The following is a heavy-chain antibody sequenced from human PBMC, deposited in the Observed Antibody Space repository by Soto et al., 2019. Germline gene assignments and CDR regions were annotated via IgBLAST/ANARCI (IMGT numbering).Heavy chain of an antibody. J-gene: IGHJ4*02. V-gene: IGHV1-46*01. CDR1: GYTFSNYY. CDR3: ARGAFYCSSTSCYLGY. Sequence: ASVKVSCKGAGYTFSNYYMHWVRQAPGQGLEWMGIINPSGDSTSYAQEFQGRVTMTRETSTSTAYMELSSLRSEDTAVYYCARGAFYCSSTSCYLGYWGQGTLVTVSS. CDR2: INPSGDST. D-gene: IGHD2-2*01.